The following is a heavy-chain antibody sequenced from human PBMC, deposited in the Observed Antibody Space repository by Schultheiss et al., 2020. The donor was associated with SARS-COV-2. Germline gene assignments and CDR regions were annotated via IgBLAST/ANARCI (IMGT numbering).Heavy chain of an antibody. Sequence: GGSLRLSCAASGFTFSVYEMNWVRQAPGKGLEWVSYISSSGSTIYYADSVKGRFTISRDNAKNSLYLQMNSLRAEDTAVYYCAKESRAYYYDSSGYYGDYWGQGTLVTVSS. V-gene: IGHV3-48*03. CDR3: AKESRAYYYDSSGYYGDY. CDR1: GFTFSVYE. J-gene: IGHJ4*02. D-gene: IGHD3-22*01. CDR2: ISSSGSTI.